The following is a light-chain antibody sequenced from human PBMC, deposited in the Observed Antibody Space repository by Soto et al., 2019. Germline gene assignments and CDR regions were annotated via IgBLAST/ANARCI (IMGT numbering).Light chain of an antibody. Sequence: EIVLTQSPATLPLSPGERANLACRASQSVSSYLAWYQQKPGQPPRILIYDASTRATGIPARFSGSGSGTDFTLTISSLEPEDFAVYYCQQRSNWPITFGQGTRLEIK. V-gene: IGKV3-11*01. CDR3: QQRSNWPIT. J-gene: IGKJ5*01. CDR1: QSVSSY. CDR2: DAS.